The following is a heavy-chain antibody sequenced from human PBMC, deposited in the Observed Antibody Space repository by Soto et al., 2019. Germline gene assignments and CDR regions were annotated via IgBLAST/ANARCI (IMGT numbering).Heavy chain of an antibody. CDR2: LYWDDDK. V-gene: IGHV2-5*02. J-gene: IGHJ4*02. Sequence: QITLNESGPTLVKPTQTLTLTCTFSGFSLTTSGVGVGWIRQSPGKAPEWLALLYWDDDKRYSSSLKSRLTITKDTSKNQVVLTMANLDPADTATYYCAHRVLRTVFGLVTTTAIYFDFWGQGTPVAVSS. CDR3: AHRVLRTVFGLVTTTAIYFDF. D-gene: IGHD3-3*01. CDR1: GFSLTTSGVG.